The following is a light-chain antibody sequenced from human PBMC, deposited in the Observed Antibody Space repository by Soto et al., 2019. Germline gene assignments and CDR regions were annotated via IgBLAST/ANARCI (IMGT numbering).Light chain of an antibody. CDR1: QSVSSN. V-gene: IGKV3-15*01. Sequence: EVVMTQSPSTLSASPGERAVLSCGASQSVSSNLAWYQQKPGQAPRLLIYGASTRATGIPARFSGSGSGIDFNLTVNRLEPGDFAVYYCQQYGSLPFTFGQGTRLEIK. CDR3: QQYGSLPFT. CDR2: GAS. J-gene: IGKJ5*01.